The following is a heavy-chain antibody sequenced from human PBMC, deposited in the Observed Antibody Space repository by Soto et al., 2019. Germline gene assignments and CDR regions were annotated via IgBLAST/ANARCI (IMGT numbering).Heavy chain of an antibody. Sequence: PSETLSLTCIVSNYSISSGYHWGWVRQPPGKGLEGIGTIYQSGNTYQNPSLKSRVILSIDTSKNQFSLNLRNVTAADTAVYYCVRGKVNFDFWGKGILVTVSS. CDR1: NYSISSGYH. V-gene: IGHV4-38-2*02. J-gene: IGHJ4*02. CDR2: IYQSGNT. CDR3: VRGKVNFDF.